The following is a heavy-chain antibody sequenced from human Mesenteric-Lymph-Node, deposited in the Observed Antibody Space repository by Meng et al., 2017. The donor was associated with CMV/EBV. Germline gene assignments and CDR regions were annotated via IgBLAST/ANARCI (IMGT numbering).Heavy chain of an antibody. CDR1: GGSVTSGAYH. D-gene: IGHD2/OR15-2a*01. V-gene: IGHV4-61*08. J-gene: IGHJ4*02. CDR3: AKSRSSTPGIVDD. Sequence: QVLLHESAPGLVKPSETLSLTCIVSGGSVTSGAYHWSWIRQSPGKGLEWIGYIYGTGITIYNPSLKSRVTILLETSKNQFSLKLNSVTTADTAVYYCAKSRSSTPGIVDDWGQGTLVTVSS. CDR2: IYGTGIT.